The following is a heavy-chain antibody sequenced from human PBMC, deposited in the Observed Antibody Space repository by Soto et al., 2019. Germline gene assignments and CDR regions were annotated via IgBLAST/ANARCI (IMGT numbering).Heavy chain of an antibody. D-gene: IGHD1-1*01. Sequence: GSLRLSCAASGFTFSSYSMNWVRQAPGKGLEWVSSISSSSSYIYYADSVKGRFTISRDNAKNSLYLQMNSLRAEDTAVYYCARTQYNWNDRAAFDIWGQGTMVTVSS. CDR1: GFTFSSYS. J-gene: IGHJ3*02. CDR2: ISSSSSYI. CDR3: ARTQYNWNDRAAFDI. V-gene: IGHV3-21*01.